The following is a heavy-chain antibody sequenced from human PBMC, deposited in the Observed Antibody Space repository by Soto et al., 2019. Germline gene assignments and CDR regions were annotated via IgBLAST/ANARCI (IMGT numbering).Heavy chain of an antibody. Sequence: EVQLLESGGGLVQPGGSLRLSCAASGFTFSSYAMSWVRQAPGKGLEWVSAISGSGGSTYYADSVKGRFTISRDNARNSLYLQMNSLRVEDTALYYCAKDVNGYSAYDLDYWGQGTLLTVSS. J-gene: IGHJ4*02. CDR3: AKDVNGYSAYDLDY. CDR2: ISGSGGST. D-gene: IGHD5-12*01. CDR1: GFTFSSYA. V-gene: IGHV3-23*01.